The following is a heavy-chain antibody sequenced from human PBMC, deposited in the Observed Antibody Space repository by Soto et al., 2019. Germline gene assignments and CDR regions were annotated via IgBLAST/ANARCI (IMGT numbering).Heavy chain of an antibody. Sequence: SETLSLTCAVSGYSLTRDYYWGWIRQPPGKGLEWIASIYHSGSTFYNPSLKSRVTISLDTSKNQFSLKLTSVIAADTAIYYCARGPGSTAFDPWGQGTLGTVSS. J-gene: IGHJ5*02. CDR3: ARGPGSTAFDP. V-gene: IGHV4-38-2*01. CDR2: IYHSGST. D-gene: IGHD5-18*01. CDR1: GYSLTRDYY.